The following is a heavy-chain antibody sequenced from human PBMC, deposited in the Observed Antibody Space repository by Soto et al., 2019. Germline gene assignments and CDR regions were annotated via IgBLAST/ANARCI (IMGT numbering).Heavy chain of an antibody. J-gene: IGHJ4*02. D-gene: IGHD5-18*01. Sequence: GGSLRLSCAASGFTFSSYGMHWVRQAPGKGLEWVAVIWYDGSNKYYADSVKGRFTISRDNSKNTLYLQMNSLRAEDTAVYYCAREGRIYSYGYGNYFDYWGQGTLVTVSS. CDR2: IWYDGSNK. V-gene: IGHV3-33*01. CDR3: AREGRIYSYGYGNYFDY. CDR1: GFTFSSYG.